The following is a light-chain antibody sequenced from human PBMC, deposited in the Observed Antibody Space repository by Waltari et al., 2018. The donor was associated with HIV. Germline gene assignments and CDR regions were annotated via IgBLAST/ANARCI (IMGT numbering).Light chain of an antibody. CDR3: QQYYSTPYS. CDR2: WAS. CDR1: PSVLYSSNNKNY. J-gene: IGKJ2*03. V-gene: IGKV4-1*01. Sequence: DIVMTQSPDSLAVSLGERATINCKSSPSVLYSSNNKNYLAWYQQKPGQPPKLLIYWASTRESGVPDRFSGSGSGTDFTLTISSLQAEDVAVHYCQQYYSTPYSFGQGTKLEI.